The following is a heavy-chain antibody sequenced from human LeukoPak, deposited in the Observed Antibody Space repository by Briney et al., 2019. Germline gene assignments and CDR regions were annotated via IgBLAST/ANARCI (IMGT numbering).Heavy chain of an antibody. D-gene: IGHD2/OR15-2a*01. CDR3: AREGAFYYFDY. J-gene: IGHJ4*02. V-gene: IGHV4-31*03. CDR2: IYYSGST. Sequence: PSETLSLTCTVSGGSISSGGYYWSWIRQHPGKGLEWIGYIYYSGSTYYNPSLKSRVTISVDTSKNQFSLKLSSVTAADTAVYYCAREGAFYYFDYWGQGTLVTVSS. CDR1: GGSISSGGYY.